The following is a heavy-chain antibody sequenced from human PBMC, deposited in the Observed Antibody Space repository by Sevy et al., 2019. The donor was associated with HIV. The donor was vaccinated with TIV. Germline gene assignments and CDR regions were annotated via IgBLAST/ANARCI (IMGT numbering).Heavy chain of an antibody. V-gene: IGHV1-24*01. CDR3: AARIGMVRGVIIDEY. CDR1: GYTLTELS. J-gene: IGHJ4*02. CDR2: FDPEDGEI. D-gene: IGHD3-10*01. Sequence: SSVKVYCKVSGYTLTELSMHWVRQAPGKGLEWMGGFDPEDGEIIYAQNFQGRATMTEDTSTDTAYMELSSLRSGDTAVYYCAARIGMVRGVIIDEYRGQGTLVTVSS.